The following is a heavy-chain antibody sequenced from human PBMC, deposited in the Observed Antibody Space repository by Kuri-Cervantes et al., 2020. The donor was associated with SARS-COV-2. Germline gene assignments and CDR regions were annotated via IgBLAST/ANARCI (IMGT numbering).Heavy chain of an antibody. J-gene: IGHJ6*03. CDR3: ARRAYGEEVDYYYMDV. CDR2: IYPGDSDT. D-gene: IGHD4-17*01. Sequence: GESLKISRKGSGYTFTNYWIGWVRQMPGKGLEWMGIIYPGDSDTRYSPSFQGQVTISADKSINTAFLQWSSLKASDTAIYYCARRAYGEEVDYYYMDVWGKGTTVTVSS. CDR1: GYTFTNYW. V-gene: IGHV5-51*01.